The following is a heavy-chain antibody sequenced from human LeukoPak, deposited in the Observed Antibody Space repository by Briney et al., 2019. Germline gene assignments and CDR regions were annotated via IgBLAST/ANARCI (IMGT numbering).Heavy chain of an antibody. V-gene: IGHV1-69*05. D-gene: IGHD6-13*01. CDR2: IIPIFGTA. CDR1: GGTFSSYA. J-gene: IGHJ6*03. Sequence: GSSVKVSCKASGGTFSSYAISWVRQAPGQGLEWMGGIIPIFGTASYAQKFQGRVTITTDESTSTAYMELSSLRSEDTAVYYCASKIAAAGNPGYYYYYMDVWGKGTTVTVSS. CDR3: ASKIAAAGNPGYYYYYMDV.